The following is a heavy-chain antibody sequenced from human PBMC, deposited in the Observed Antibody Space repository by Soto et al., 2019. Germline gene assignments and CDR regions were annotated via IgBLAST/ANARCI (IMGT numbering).Heavy chain of an antibody. J-gene: IGHJ6*02. CDR2: MNAKSGDT. CDR3: ARGNPFNYDGFDV. Sequence: ASVKVSCKASGYTFSDFDINWPRQAAGQGPEWIGWMNAKSGDTFSAQRLQGKFNMTWDTSLSTAYMEVGSLTSDDAAIYYCARGNPFNYDGFDVWGQGTTVTVYS. D-gene: IGHD3-3*01. CDR1: GYTFSDFD. V-gene: IGHV1-8*01.